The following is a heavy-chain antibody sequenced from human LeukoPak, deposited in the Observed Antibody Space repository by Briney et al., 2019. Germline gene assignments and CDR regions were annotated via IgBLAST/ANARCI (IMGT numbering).Heavy chain of an antibody. V-gene: IGHV3-7*05. Sequence: TGGSLRLSCAASGFTFTNAWMTWVRQAPGKGLEWVANIKQDGSEKYYVDSVKGRFTISRDNAKNSLYLQMNSLRAEDTAVYYCARAMDCSGGSCYFRPPYYYYYGMDAWGQGTAVTVSS. D-gene: IGHD2-15*01. CDR1: GFTFTNAW. CDR3: ARAMDCSGGSCYFRPPYYYYYGMDA. J-gene: IGHJ6*02. CDR2: IKQDGSEK.